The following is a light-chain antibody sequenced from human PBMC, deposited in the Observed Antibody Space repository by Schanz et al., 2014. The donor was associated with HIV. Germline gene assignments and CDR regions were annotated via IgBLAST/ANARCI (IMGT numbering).Light chain of an antibody. CDR1: SSNIGAGYD. V-gene: IGLV1-40*01. CDR3: SSYAGSNNLEVV. J-gene: IGLJ2*01. Sequence: SVLTQPPSVSGAPGQRVTISCAGSSSNIGAGYDVHWYHHLPGSAPKLLISGNNNRPSGVPDRFSGSKSGTSASLAITGLQAEDEADYYCSSYAGSNNLEVVFGGGTKVTVL. CDR2: GNN.